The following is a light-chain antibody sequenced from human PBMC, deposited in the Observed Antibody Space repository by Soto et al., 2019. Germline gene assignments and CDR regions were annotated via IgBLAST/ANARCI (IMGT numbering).Light chain of an antibody. CDR2: EVN. V-gene: IGLV2-23*02. CDR1: GSVVGAYNL. J-gene: IGLJ1*01. Sequence: QSVLTQPASVSGSPGQSITISCAGTGSVVGAYNLVSWYQQHPGKAPKPIICEVNTRPSGISNRFSGSKSGDTASLTISGPQAEDEADYFCCSYAGTVAYVFGTGTKVTVL. CDR3: CSYAGTVAYV.